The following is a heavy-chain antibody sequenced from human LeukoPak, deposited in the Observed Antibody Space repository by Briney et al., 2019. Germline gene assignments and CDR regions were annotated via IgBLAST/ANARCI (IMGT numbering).Heavy chain of an antibody. Sequence: GGPVRLPCAASGFTVSSIYMSWIRQAPGKGLEWVSLIYTGGTTYYADSVKGRFTISRDNSKNTVYLQMNSLRAGDTAVYYCARCRGDCPIDYWGQGTLVTVSS. CDR2: IYTGGTT. D-gene: IGHD2-21*02. J-gene: IGHJ1*01. CDR1: GFTVSSIY. V-gene: IGHV3-53*01. CDR3: ARCRGDCPIDY.